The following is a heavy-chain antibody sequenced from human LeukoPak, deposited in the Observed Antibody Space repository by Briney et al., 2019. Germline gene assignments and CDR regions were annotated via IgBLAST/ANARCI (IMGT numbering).Heavy chain of an antibody. CDR1: GFTFSSYW. V-gene: IGHV3-7*03. J-gene: IGHJ4*02. CDR2: IKQDGSEK. Sequence: GGSLRLSCAASGFTFSSYWMSWVRQAPGKGLEWVANIKQDGSEKYYVDSVKGRFTIFRDNAKNSLYLQMNSLRAEDTAVYYCTTGLDGSVNYWGQGTLVTVSS. D-gene: IGHD5-24*01. CDR3: TTGLDGSVNY.